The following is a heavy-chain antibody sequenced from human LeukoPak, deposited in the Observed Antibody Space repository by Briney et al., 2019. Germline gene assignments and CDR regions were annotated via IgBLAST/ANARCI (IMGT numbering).Heavy chain of an antibody. CDR1: GGSISSSNW. V-gene: IGHV4-4*02. Sequence: SGTLSLTCAVSGGSISSSNWWSWVRQPPGKGLEWIGEIYHSGSTNYNPSLKSRVTISVDKSKNQFSLKLSSVTAADTAVYYCARVPTYIDGYYYYGMDVWGQGTTVTVSS. CDR3: ARVPTYIDGYYYYGMDV. J-gene: IGHJ6*02. D-gene: IGHD5-12*01. CDR2: IYHSGST.